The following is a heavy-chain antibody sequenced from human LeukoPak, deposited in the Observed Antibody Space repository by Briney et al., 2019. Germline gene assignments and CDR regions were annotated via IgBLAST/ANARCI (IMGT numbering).Heavy chain of an antibody. D-gene: IGHD3-22*01. V-gene: IGHV5-51*01. CDR2: IYPRNSET. CDR1: GYTFTNYW. CDR3: ASHYQTSGFFGFDS. Sequence: GESLKISCKGSGYTFTNYWIGWVRQMPGKGLEWMGIIYPRNSETVYSPSIQGQVTVSADTSISTAYLQWSSLTASDTAMYYCASHYQTSGFFGFDSWGQGTLVTVSS. J-gene: IGHJ4*02.